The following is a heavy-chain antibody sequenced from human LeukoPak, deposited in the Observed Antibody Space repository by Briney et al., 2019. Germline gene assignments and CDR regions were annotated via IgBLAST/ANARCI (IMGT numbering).Heavy chain of an antibody. CDR3: ATRGGFCRDATCYGAPFDY. V-gene: IGHV3-23*01. Sequence: GGSLTLSCAASRLTSSNKGVSWVRQAAVKGREWVSCIIGVGGSTYYTDSVKGRLTISRDTSKNTPYLQMNSPSVEDTAVYYCATRGGFCRDATCYGAPFDYWGQGSQVTVSS. D-gene: IGHD2-15*01. J-gene: IGHJ4*02. CDR2: IIGVGGST. CDR1: RLTSSNKG.